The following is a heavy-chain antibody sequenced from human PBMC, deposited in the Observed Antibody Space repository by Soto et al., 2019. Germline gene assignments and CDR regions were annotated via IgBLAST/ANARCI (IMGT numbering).Heavy chain of an antibody. CDR1: GYTFTSYA. Sequence: GASVKVSCKASGYTFTSYAMHWVRQAPGQRLEWMGWINAGNGNRKYSQKFQGRVTITRDTSASTAYMELSSLRSEDTAVYYCARAVQQWGDVWSQGTTVTVS. V-gene: IGHV1-3*01. CDR2: INAGNGNR. J-gene: IGHJ6*02. CDR3: ARAVQQWGDV. D-gene: IGHD1-1*01.